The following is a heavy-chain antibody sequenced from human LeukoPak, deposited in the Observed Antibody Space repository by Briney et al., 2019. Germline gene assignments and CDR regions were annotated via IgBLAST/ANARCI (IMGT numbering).Heavy chain of an antibody. D-gene: IGHD3-22*01. CDR1: GFTFSSYV. V-gene: IGHV3-23*01. J-gene: IGHJ4*02. CDR3: AKCLLRGYYDSSGYYFFDD. Sequence: GGSLRLSCEASGFTFSSYVMTRVRQAPGKGLEWVASVSGGGDSTYYTDSVKGRFTISRDNSKSTLYLQMNSLRDGDTAVYYCAKCLLRGYYDSSGYYFFDDWGQGTLVAVSS. CDR2: VSGGGDST.